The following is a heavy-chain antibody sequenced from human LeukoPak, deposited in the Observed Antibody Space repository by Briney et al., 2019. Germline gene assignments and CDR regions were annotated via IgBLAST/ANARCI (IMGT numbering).Heavy chain of an antibody. J-gene: IGHJ6*03. Sequence: SETLSLTCTVSGYSITSAYYWGWIRQPPGKGLEWIGSFFLKGSTYYNPSLKSRVTISVDTSKNQFSLKLSSVTAADTAVYYCARHRSYCSGGSCYPLRYYYMDVWGKGTTVTISS. V-gene: IGHV4-38-2*02. D-gene: IGHD2-15*01. CDR3: ARHRSYCSGGSCYPLRYYYMDV. CDR2: FFLKGST. CDR1: GYSITSAYY.